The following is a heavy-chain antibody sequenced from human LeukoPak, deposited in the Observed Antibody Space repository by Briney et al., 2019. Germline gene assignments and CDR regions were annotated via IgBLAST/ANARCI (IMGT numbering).Heavy chain of an antibody. J-gene: IGHJ6*04. CDR3: ARDRIGGYASGNYFVV. Sequence: SXXRXXAGXXXEWIGRIYSSGSTNYHPSLKSRVTMSVDTSKNQFSLKLSSVTAADTAMYFCARDRIGGYASGNYFVVWGKGTTVTVSS. D-gene: IGHD3-10*01. V-gene: IGHV4-4*07. CDR2: IYSSGST.